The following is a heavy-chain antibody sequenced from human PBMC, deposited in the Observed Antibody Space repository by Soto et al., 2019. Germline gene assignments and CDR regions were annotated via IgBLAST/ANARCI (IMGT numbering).Heavy chain of an antibody. CDR3: AKSDGWGGGACYTGTYYYFDL. V-gene: IGHV3-23*01. CDR1: GFTSSTYA. Sequence: DVQLLESGGGLVQPGGSLRLSCAASGFTSSTYALNWVRQAPGQGLEWRSTISESGGNTYYADSVKGRFTISRDKSKNTLSLLMNSVRADDKAVYYCAKSDGWGGGACYTGTYYYFDLWGRGTLVTVSS. J-gene: IGHJ2*01. D-gene: IGHD2-21*02. CDR2: ISESGGNT.